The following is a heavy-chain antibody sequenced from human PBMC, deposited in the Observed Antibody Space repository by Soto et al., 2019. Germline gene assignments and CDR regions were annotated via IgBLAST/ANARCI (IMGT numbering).Heavy chain of an antibody. CDR1: GGTFSSYA. Sequence: SVKVCCKAPGGTFSSYAISWVRQAPGKGLEWMGGIIPIFGTANYAQKFQGRVTITADESTSTAYMELSSLRSEDTAVYYCARARENYDILTGYYSVAVYYFDYWGQGTLVTVSS. CDR3: ARARENYDILTGYYSVAVYYFDY. J-gene: IGHJ4*02. D-gene: IGHD3-9*01. V-gene: IGHV1-69*13. CDR2: IIPIFGTA.